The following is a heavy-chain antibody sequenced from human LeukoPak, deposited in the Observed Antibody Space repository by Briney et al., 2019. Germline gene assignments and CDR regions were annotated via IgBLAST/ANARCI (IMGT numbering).Heavy chain of an antibody. CDR2: IKQDGSEK. V-gene: IGHV3-7*01. Sequence: GGSLRLSCAASGFTFSTYWMSWVRQAPGKGLEWVANIKQDGSEKHYVDSAKGRFTISRDNTNNSLFLQMDSLRAEDTAFYYCSREDYFGSGSPAYWGQGTLVTVSS. D-gene: IGHD3-10*01. CDR3: SREDYFGSGSPAY. CDR1: GFTFSTYW. J-gene: IGHJ4*02.